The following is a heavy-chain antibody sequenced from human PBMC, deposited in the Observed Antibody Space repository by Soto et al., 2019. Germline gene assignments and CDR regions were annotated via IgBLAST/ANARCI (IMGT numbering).Heavy chain of an antibody. D-gene: IGHD6-25*01. J-gene: IGHJ4*02. CDR1: GFTFSTYD. CDR3: AKDLGDSSADDGADY. CDR2: ISSDGSNE. Sequence: VQLVESGGGVVQPGRSLRLSCAASGFTFSTYDMHWVRQAPGKGLEWVAVISSDGSNEYYADSVKGRFTISRDNSMNTLYVQMNSLRAEDTAVYYCAKDLGDSSADDGADYWGQGTLVTVSS. V-gene: IGHV3-30*18.